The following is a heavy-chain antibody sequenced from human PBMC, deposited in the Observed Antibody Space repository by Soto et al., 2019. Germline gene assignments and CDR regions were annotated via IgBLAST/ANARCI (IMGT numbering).Heavy chain of an antibody. J-gene: IGHJ4*02. CDR2: ISSSGTYI. Sequence: PGGSLRLSCAASGFTFSNYSMNWVRQAPGKGLEWVSSISSSGTYIYYADSVKGRFTISRDNAKNSLYLQMNSLRAEDTAVYYCARASYYYDGSGYHGYWGQGTLVTVSS. CDR3: ARASYYYDGSGYHGY. CDR1: GFTFSNYS. V-gene: IGHV3-21*01. D-gene: IGHD3-22*01.